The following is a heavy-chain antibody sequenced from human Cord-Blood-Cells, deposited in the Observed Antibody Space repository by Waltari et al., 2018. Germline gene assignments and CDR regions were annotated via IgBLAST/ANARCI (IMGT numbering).Heavy chain of an antibody. D-gene: IGHD6-13*01. J-gene: IGHJ6*03. CDR1: GGSISSSSYY. Sequence: QLQLQESGPGVVKPSETVSLTCTVSGGSISSSSYYWGWISQPPGKGLEWIGSIYYSGSTYYNPSLKSRVTISVDTSKNQFSLKLSSVTAADTAVYYCARQGNYYYYMDVWGKGTTVTVSS. V-gene: IGHV4-39*01. CDR3: ARQGNYYYYMDV. CDR2: IYYSGST.